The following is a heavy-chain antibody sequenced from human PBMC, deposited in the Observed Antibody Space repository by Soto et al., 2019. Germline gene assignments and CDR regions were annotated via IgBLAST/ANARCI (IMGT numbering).Heavy chain of an antibody. J-gene: IGHJ3*02. CDR1: GGSISTGDNY. CDR2: IYYSGTT. V-gene: IGHV4-30-4*01. CDR3: ARHYGGNSDAFDI. Sequence: SETLSLTCIVSGGSISTGDNYWSWIRQPPGKGLEWIGYIYYSGTTYYNPSLKSRATISADTSKNQFSLKLSSVTAADTAVYYCARHYGGNSDAFDIWGQGTTVT. D-gene: IGHD2-21*01.